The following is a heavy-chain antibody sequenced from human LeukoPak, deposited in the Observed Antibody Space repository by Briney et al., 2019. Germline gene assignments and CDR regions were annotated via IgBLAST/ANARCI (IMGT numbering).Heavy chain of an antibody. Sequence: ASVKVSCKTSGYTFTSYGATWVRQAPAGGLEWMGWISGYNGKTDYAQKIQGRVTLTTDTSKSTAYLELRSLRSDDTAVYYCATQKDPEIGGASAPTTFDIWGQGTMVTISS. D-gene: IGHD2-15*01. CDR2: ISGYNGKT. J-gene: IGHJ3*02. CDR1: GYTFTSYG. CDR3: ATQKDPEIGGASAPTTFDI. V-gene: IGHV1-18*01.